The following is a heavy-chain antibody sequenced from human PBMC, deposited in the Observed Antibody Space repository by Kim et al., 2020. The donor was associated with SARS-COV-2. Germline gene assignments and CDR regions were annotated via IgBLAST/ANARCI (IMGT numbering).Heavy chain of an antibody. Sequence: SVKSRIPITPDTAKNQFSLQLTSVTPEDTAVYYCARDRTIQSAPVNVLDYWGQGTLVTVSS. V-gene: IGHV6-1*01. CDR3: ARDRTIQSAPVNVLDY. J-gene: IGHJ4*02. D-gene: IGHD2-2*02.